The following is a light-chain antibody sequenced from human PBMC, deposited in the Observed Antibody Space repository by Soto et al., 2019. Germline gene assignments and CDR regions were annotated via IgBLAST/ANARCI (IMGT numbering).Light chain of an antibody. CDR2: GSS. Sequence: IVMTQSPATLSVSPGEGVTLSCRASQNVGTHLAWYQQKPGQAPRLLIYGSSTRATGIPATFSGSGSGTXFTLTISSLQSEESAVYYCQQYNNWGLSFGGGTKVEIK. J-gene: IGKJ4*01. CDR3: QQYNNWGLS. V-gene: IGKV3D-15*01. CDR1: QNVGTH.